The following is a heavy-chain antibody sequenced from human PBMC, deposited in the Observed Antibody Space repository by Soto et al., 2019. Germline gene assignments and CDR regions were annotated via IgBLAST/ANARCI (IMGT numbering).Heavy chain of an antibody. D-gene: IGHD2-21*02. CDR2: MNVYDGNT. J-gene: IGHJ4*02. V-gene: IGHV1-18*01. CDR3: ARVEYGDLVYIDD. Sequence: QVHLVQSGAEVKKPGASLKVSCKASGYKSINFYLAWVRQAPGQGLEWMGLMNVYDGNTDYGQKFQDRVVMTTDTSTTTAYMELRRLRSDDSAVYYCARVEYGDLVYIDDWSQGTQVTVSS. CDR1: GYKSINFY.